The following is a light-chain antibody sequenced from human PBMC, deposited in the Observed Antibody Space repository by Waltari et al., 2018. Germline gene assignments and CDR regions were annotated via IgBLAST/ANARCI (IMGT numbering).Light chain of an antibody. V-gene: IGKV3-20*01. CDR1: QTISGSW. J-gene: IGKJ4*01. CDR2: GAS. Sequence: EIVLTQSPGSLSLSPGERATLSCRASQTISGSWLTWYQRNPGQAPGLLIHGASSRATAIPERFSGSGSGTDFTLTISRLEPEDFAVYYCQQYDGSSVTFGGGTKVEIK. CDR3: QQYDGSSVT.